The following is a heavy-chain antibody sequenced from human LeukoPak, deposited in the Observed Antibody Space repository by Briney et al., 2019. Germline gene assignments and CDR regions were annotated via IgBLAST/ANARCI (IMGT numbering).Heavy chain of an antibody. D-gene: IGHD5-24*01. J-gene: IGHJ4*02. V-gene: IGHV3-30*14. CDR3: AKALEMSTITFGFDF. CDR2: ISYDGSNK. Sequence: GRSLRLSCAASGFTFSSYAMHWVRQAPGKGLEWVAVISYDGSNKYYADSVKGRFTMSRDNAKNTLYLQMNSLRADDTAVYYCAKALEMSTITFGFDFWGLGTLVTVSS. CDR1: GFTFSSYA.